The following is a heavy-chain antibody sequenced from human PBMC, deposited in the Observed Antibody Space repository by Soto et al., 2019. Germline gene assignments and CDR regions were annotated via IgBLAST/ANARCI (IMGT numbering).Heavy chain of an antibody. CDR2: IYTSGST. Sequence: SETLSLTCTVSGGSISSYYWSWIRQPAGKGLEWIGRIYTSGSTNYNPSLKSRVTMSVDTSKNQFSLILSSVSAADTAVYYCARDAIRGSAAMKTYWGLGTLVTVSS. J-gene: IGHJ4*02. CDR1: GGSISSYY. V-gene: IGHV4-4*07. CDR3: ARDAIRGSAAMKTY.